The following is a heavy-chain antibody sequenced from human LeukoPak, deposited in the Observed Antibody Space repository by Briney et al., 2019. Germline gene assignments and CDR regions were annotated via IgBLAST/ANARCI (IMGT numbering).Heavy chain of an antibody. CDR1: GFTVSSNY. CDR3: AGQGYDSSGYYDHYYYYYGMDV. D-gene: IGHD3-22*01. Sequence: GGSLRLSCAASGFTVSSNYMSWVRQAPGKGLEWVSAISGSGGSTYYADSVKGRFTISRDNSKNTLYLQMNSLRAEDTAVYYCAGQGYDSSGYYDHYYYYYGMDVWGQGTTVTVSS. V-gene: IGHV3-23*01. J-gene: IGHJ6*02. CDR2: ISGSGGST.